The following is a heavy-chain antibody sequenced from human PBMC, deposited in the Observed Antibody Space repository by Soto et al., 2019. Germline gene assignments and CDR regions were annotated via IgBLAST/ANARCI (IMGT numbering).Heavy chain of an antibody. CDR1: GGSISSGGYY. V-gene: IGHV4-31*03. D-gene: IGHD3-22*01. CDR3: ARTYYYDSSGYPGANWFDP. CDR2: IYYSGST. J-gene: IGHJ5*02. Sequence: SETLSLSCTVSGGSISSGGYYWSWIRQHPGKGLEWIGYIYYSGSTYYNPSLKSRVTISVDTSKNQFSLKLSSVTAADTAVYYCARTYYYDSSGYPGANWFDPWGQGTLVTVSS.